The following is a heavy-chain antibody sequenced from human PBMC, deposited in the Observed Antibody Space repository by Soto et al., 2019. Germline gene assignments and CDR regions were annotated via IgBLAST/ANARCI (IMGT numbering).Heavy chain of an antibody. D-gene: IGHD3-3*01. J-gene: IGHJ3*02. V-gene: IGHV4-31*03. CDR3: ARTSIFGVVLNAFDI. Sequence: SETLSLTCIVSGGSISSGVYYWSWIRQRPGKGLEWIGYIYYSGSTSYNPSLRSRVTVSIDTSQNQFSLRLTSVTAADTAIYFCARTSIFGVVLNAFDIWGQGTLVTVSS. CDR1: GGSISSGVYY. CDR2: IYYSGST.